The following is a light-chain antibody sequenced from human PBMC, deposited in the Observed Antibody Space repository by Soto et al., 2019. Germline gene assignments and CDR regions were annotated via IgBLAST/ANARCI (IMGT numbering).Light chain of an antibody. CDR3: QQYNNWPRT. V-gene: IGKV3D-15*01. CDR1: QSVSSN. Sequence: EIAMTQYPASLYLSSGERGTLSCRASQSVSSNLAWYQQTPGQAPRPLIYGTSTRATGIPARFSGTESGTEFTLTISSLQSEDFAVYDRQQYNNWPRTFGQGTKVDIK. J-gene: IGKJ1*01. CDR2: GTS.